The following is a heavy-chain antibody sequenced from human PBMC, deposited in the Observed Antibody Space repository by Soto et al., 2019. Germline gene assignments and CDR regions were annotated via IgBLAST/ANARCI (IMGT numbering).Heavy chain of an antibody. CDR1: GGSITSGGYS. CDR2: TYQRGSA. CDR3: ARDYYGMDV. J-gene: IGHJ6*02. Sequence: QLQLQESGSGLVKPSQTLSLTCTVSGGSITSGGYSWTWIRQSPGKGLEWIGYTYQRGSAYYNPSLKSRVTISVDRSKNQFSLNLTSVTAAGTAVYYCARDYYGMDVWGQGTTVTVSS. V-gene: IGHV4-30-2*06.